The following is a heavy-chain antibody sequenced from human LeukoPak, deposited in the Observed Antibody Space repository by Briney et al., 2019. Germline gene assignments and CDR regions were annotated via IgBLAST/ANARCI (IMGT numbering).Heavy chain of an antibody. CDR2: IKQDGSTK. D-gene: IGHD1-26*01. CDR1: RFTFSNYW. J-gene: IGHJ4*02. Sequence: GGSLRLSCAVSRFTFSNYWMTWVRQAPGKGLEWVANIKQDGSTKHYADSLKGRFTISRDNPKNSLFLQMNNLRADDTAIYYCAGDTIGSLFYGGQGILVTVAS. V-gene: IGHV3-7*01. CDR3: AGDTIGSLFY.